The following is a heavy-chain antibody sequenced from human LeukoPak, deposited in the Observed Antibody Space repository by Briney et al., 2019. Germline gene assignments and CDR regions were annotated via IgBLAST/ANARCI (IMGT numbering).Heavy chain of an antibody. D-gene: IGHD6-19*01. V-gene: IGHV4-59*08. J-gene: IGHJ4*02. CDR3: ASDAPRPIRGWLY. Sequence: PSETLSLTCTVSGGPISSYYWSWFRQPPGKGLEWIGYINYSGSTNYNPSLKSRVTISVDTSKNQFSLKVSSVTAADTAVYYCASDAPRPIRGWLYWGQGVLVTVSS. CDR1: GGPISSYY. CDR2: INYSGST.